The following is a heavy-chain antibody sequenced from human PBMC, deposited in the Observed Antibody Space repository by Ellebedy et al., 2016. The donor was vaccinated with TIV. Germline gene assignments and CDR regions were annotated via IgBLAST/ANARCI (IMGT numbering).Heavy chain of an antibody. CDR3: AREDAVATVVKDFYYYYGMDV. CDR2: MYASGST. Sequence: MPGGSLRLSCTVSGGSISSYYWSWIRQPAGKGLEWIGRMYASGSTMYNPSLKSRVTMSADTSKNQLSLKLRSVTAADTAVYYRAREDAVATVVKDFYYYYGMDVWGQGTTVTVSS. D-gene: IGHD6-19*01. J-gene: IGHJ6*02. CDR1: GGSISSYY. V-gene: IGHV4-4*07.